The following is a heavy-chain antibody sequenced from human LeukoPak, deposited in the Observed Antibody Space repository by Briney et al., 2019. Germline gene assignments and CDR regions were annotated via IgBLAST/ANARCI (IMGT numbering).Heavy chain of an antibody. J-gene: IGHJ6*02. CDR3: ARDRNYYGMDV. CDR1: GGSINSNNYY. CDR2: IYPSGST. V-gene: IGHV4-30-2*01. Sequence: PSETLSLTCTVSGGSINSNNYYWGWIRQPPGKGLEWIGYIYPSGSTYYNPSLKSRVTISIDRSKNQFSLKLSSVTAADTAVYYCARDRNYYGMDVWGQGTTVTVSS.